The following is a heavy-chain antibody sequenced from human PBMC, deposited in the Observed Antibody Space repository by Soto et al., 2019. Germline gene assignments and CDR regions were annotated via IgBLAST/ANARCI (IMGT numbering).Heavy chain of an antibody. CDR1: GGSISSNKW. J-gene: IGHJ6*02. CDR2: IYHSGST. CDR3: ARDDHIVVVPTSLGAMDV. V-gene: IGHV4-4*02. D-gene: IGHD2-2*01. Sequence: SEALSLPCAVYGGSISSNKWWSWVRQPPGKGLEWIGEIYHSGSTNYNPSLKSRVTISLDKSKNQFSLKLTSVTAADSAAYYCARDDHIVVVPTSLGAMDVWGQGTTVNVSS.